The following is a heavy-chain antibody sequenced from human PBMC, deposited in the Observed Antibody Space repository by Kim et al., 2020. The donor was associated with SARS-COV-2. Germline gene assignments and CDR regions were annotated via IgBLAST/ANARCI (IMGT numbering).Heavy chain of an antibody. Sequence: GGSLRLSCAASGFTFSSYSMNWVRQAPGKGLEWVSYISSSSSTIYYADSVKGRFTISRDNAKNSLYLQMNSLRDEDTAVYYCAREGGQLGTQPFFDYWGQGTLVTVSS. D-gene: IGHD6-6*01. CDR1: GFTFSSYS. J-gene: IGHJ4*02. V-gene: IGHV3-48*02. CDR3: AREGGQLGTQPFFDY. CDR2: ISSSSSTI.